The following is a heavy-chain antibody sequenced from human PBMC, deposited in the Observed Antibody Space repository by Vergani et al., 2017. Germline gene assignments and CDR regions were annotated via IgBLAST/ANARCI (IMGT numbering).Heavy chain of an antibody. CDR3: ARLRDPTDYYYYGMDV. V-gene: IGHV5-51*01. J-gene: IGHJ6*02. CDR1: GYSFTSYW. Sequence: EVQLVQSGAEVKKPGESLKISCKGSGYSFTSYWIGWVRQMPGEGLEWMGIIYPGDSETRYRPAVQGQVTISADKSISTAYLQWSSLKASDTAMYYCARLRDPTDYYYYGMDVWGQGTTVTVSS. CDR2: IYPGDSET.